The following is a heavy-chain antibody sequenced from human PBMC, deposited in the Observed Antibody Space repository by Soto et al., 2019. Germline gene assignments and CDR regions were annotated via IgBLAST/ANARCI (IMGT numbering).Heavy chain of an antibody. V-gene: IGHV4-39*01. D-gene: IGHD3-22*01. CDR3: ARHHYYYDSSGYYYSTPVGFDY. CDR1: GGSISSSSYY. J-gene: IGHJ4*02. Sequence: KPSETLSFTCTVSGGSISSSSYYWGWIRQPPGKGLEWIGSIYYSGSTYYNPSLKSRVTISVDTSKNQFSLKLSSVTAADTAVYYCARHHYYYDSSGYYYSTPVGFDYWGQGTLVTVSS. CDR2: IYYSGST.